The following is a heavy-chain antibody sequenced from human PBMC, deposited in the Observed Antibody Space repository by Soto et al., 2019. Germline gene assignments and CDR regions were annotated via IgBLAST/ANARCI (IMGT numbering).Heavy chain of an antibody. J-gene: IGHJ3*02. D-gene: IGHD4-17*01. Sequence: EVQLLESGGGLVQPGGSLRLSCAASGFTFSSYAMSWVRQAPGKGLEWVSAISGSGGSTYYADSVKGRFNISRDNSKNTLYLQMNSLIAVDTAVYYCAKDQWDYGDLYDAFYIWGQGTMVTVSS. CDR2: ISGSGGST. CDR1: GFTFSSYA. V-gene: IGHV3-23*01. CDR3: AKDQWDYGDLYDAFYI.